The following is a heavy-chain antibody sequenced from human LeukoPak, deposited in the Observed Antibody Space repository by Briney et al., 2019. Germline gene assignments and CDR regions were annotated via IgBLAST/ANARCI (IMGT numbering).Heavy chain of an antibody. D-gene: IGHD4-23*01. V-gene: IGHV3-48*03. CDR1: GFTFSSYA. Sequence: RGSLRLSCAASGFTFSSYAMSWVRQAPGKGLEWVSYISSSGSTIYYADSVKGRFTISRDNAKNSLYLQMNSLRAEDTAVYYCARDVVTDAFDIWGQGTMVTVSS. CDR2: ISSSGSTI. J-gene: IGHJ3*02. CDR3: ARDVVTDAFDI.